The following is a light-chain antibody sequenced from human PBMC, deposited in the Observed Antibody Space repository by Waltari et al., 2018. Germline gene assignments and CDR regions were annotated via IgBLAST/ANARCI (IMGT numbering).Light chain of an antibody. V-gene: IGLV2-14*01. CDR1: SSDVGGYNY. CDR3: SSYTSSSTVV. Sequence: QSALTQPASVSGSPGQSITISCTGTSSDVGGYNYASWYQQHPGKAPKLIIYEVINRPSGVSNRFSGSKSGNTASLTISGLQAEDEADYYCSSYTSSSTVVFGGGTKLTVL. CDR2: EVI. J-gene: IGLJ2*01.